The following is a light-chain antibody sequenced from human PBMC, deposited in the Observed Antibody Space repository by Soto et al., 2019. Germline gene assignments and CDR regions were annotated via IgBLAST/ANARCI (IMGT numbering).Light chain of an antibody. J-gene: IGKJ1*01. CDR1: QNINNL. CDR3: QQYYGYPRT. CDR2: AAS. V-gene: IGKV1-5*01. Sequence: DIQMTQSPSTLSASVGDRVTITCRASQNINNLIAWYQQKPGKATKFLIYAASTLQSGVPSRFSGSGSGTDFTLTISCLQSEYFATYYCQQYYGYPRTFGQGTKVDI.